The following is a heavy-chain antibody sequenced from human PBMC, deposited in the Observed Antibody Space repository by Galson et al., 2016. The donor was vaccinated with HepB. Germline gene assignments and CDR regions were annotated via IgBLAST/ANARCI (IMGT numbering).Heavy chain of an antibody. CDR3: ARTIPGGAGSPDY. Sequence: SETLSLTCTVSGGSISSSTSYWGWIRQPPGKGLEWIGSISYSGTTTYNPSLKSRVTISLDTSKNQFSLTLSSVTAADTAVYYCARTIPGGAGSPDYWGQGTLVTVSS. CDR2: ISYSGTT. V-gene: IGHV4-39*07. CDR1: GGSISSSTSY. J-gene: IGHJ4*02. D-gene: IGHD2-21*01.